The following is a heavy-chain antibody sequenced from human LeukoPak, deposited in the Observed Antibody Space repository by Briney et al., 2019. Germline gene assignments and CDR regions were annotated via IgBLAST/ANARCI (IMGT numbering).Heavy chain of an antibody. CDR3: ARAPYYYDSSGYYYWFDP. CDR1: GGSISRGDYY. Sequence: SETLSLTCTVSGGSISRGDYYWGWIRQPPGKGVEWIVYIYYSGSTYYNPSLKSRVTISVDTSKNQFSLKLRSVTAADTAVYYCARAPYYYDSSGYYYWFDPWGQGTLVTVSS. V-gene: IGHV4-30-4*01. D-gene: IGHD3-22*01. J-gene: IGHJ5*02. CDR2: IYYSGST.